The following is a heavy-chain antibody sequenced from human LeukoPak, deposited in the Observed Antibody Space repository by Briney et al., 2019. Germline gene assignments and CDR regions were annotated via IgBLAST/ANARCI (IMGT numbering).Heavy chain of an antibody. CDR3: ARVLGSYSVDY. D-gene: IGHD1-26*01. Sequence: GGSLRLSCAASGFSFSTYSLNWVRQAPGKGLEWVSYISSRDSTIYYAHSVKGRFTISRDNAKNSLYLQMNSLRAEDTAVYYCARVLGSYSVDYWGQGTLVTVSS. CDR2: ISSRDSTI. J-gene: IGHJ4*02. V-gene: IGHV3-48*04. CDR1: GFSFSTYS.